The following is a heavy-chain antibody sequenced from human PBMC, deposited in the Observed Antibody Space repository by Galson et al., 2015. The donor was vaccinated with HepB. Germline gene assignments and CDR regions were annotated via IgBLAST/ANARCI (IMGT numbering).Heavy chain of an antibody. J-gene: IGHJ4*02. CDR2: ISGSGGST. Sequence: SLRLSCAASGFTFSSYAMHWVRQAPGKGLEWVSAISGSGGSTYYADSVKGRFTISRDNSKNTLYLQMNSLRAEDTAVYYCAKAETGNIWFGELGAYWGQGTLVTVSS. D-gene: IGHD3-10*01. CDR1: GFTFSSYA. V-gene: IGHV3-23*01. CDR3: AKAETGNIWFGELGAY.